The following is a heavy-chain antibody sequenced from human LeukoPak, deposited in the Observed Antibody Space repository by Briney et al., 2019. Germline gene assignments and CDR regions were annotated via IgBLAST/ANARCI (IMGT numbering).Heavy chain of an antibody. J-gene: IGHJ4*02. CDR2: INHSGST. V-gene: IGHV4-34*01. CDR1: GGSFSGYY. CDR3: ARRGFFDY. Sequence: PSETLSLTCAVYGGSFSGYYWSWIRPPPGKGLGWIGEINHSGSTNYNPSLKSRVTISVDTSKNQFSLKLSSVTAADTAVYYCARRGFFDYWGQGTLVTVSS.